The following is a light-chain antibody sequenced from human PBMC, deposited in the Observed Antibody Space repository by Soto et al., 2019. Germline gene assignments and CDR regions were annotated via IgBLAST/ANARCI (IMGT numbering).Light chain of an antibody. V-gene: IGLV4-69*01. J-gene: IGLJ2*01. Sequence: QLVLTQSPSASASLGASVKLTCTLSSGHSSNAIAWHQQQPGKGPRYLMKLDSDGSHNKGDGIPDRFSGSRSGAERYLTISSLQSEDEADYYCQTWGTDIHVVFGGGTKLTVL. CDR1: SGHSSNA. CDR2: LDSDGSH. CDR3: QTWGTDIHVV.